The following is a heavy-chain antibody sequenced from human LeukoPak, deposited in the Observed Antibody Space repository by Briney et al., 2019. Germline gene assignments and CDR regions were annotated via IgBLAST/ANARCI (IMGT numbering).Heavy chain of an antibody. J-gene: IGHJ4*02. CDR1: GGSISSYY. V-gene: IGHV4-4*07. CDR2: IYASGNT. Sequence: PSETLSLTCTVSGGSISSYYWSWVRQPAGKGLEWIGRIYASGNTNYNPSLKGRVTMTIDTSKNQFSLDLSSVTAADTAVYYCARGRGSSWYYFDSWGQGTLVTISS. D-gene: IGHD6-13*01. CDR3: ARGRGSSWYYFDS.